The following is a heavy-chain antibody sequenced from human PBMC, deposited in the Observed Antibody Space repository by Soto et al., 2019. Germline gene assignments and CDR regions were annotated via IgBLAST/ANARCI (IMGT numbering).Heavy chain of an antibody. D-gene: IGHD3-3*01. V-gene: IGHV4-4*07. CDR2: IYTSGST. J-gene: IGHJ4*02. CDR3: VRGSEWLAWYDY. Sequence: SETLSLTCTVSGGSISSYYWSWIRQPAGKGLEWIGRIYTSGSTNYNPSLKSRVTMSVDTSKNQFSLKLSSVTAADTAVYYCVRGSEWLAWYDYWGQGTLVTVSS. CDR1: GGSISSYY.